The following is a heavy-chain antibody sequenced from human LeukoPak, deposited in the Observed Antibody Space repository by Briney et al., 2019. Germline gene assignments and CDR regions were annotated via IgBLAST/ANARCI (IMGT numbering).Heavy chain of an antibody. CDR3: ARASSGSYPRSGFFDY. Sequence: GGSLRLSCAASGFTFSDYYMSWIRQAPGKGLEWVSYISSSGSTIYYADSVKGRFTISRDNAKNSLYLQMNSLRAEDTAVYYCARASSGSYPRSGFFDYWGQGTLVTVSS. D-gene: IGHD1-26*01. V-gene: IGHV3-11*04. CDR2: ISSSGSTI. CDR1: GFTFSDYY. J-gene: IGHJ4*02.